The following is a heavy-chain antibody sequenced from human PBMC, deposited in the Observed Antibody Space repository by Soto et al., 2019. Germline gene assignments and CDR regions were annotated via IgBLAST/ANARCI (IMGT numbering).Heavy chain of an antibody. CDR2: IYYSGST. V-gene: IGHV4-59*01. CDR1: GGSISSYY. CDR3: ARDLKVGYYYYGMDV. Sequence: SSETLSLTCTVSGGSISSYYWSWIRQPPVKGLEWIGYIYYSGSTNYNPSLKSRVTISVDTSKNQFSLKLSSVTAADTAVYYCARDLKVGYYYYGMDVWGQGTTVTVSS. J-gene: IGHJ6*02.